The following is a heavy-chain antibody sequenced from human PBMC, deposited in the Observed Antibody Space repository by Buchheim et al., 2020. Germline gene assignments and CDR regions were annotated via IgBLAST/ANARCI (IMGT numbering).Heavy chain of an antibody. CDR2: IYPGDSET. V-gene: IGHV5-51*01. Sequence: EVQLVQSGAEVKKPGESLKISCKGSGYSFTSYWIAWVRQMPGKGLEWMGIIYPGDSETRYSPSFQGQVTISADKSISTAYPQWSGLKASDTAMYYCAILKDWVRIRGIYYYYGMDVWGQGTT. D-gene: IGHD3-10*01. CDR1: GYSFTSYW. J-gene: IGHJ6*02. CDR3: AILKDWVRIRGIYYYYGMDV.